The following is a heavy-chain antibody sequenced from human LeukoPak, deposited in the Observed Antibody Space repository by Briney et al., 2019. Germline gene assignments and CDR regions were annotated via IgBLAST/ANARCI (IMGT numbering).Heavy chain of an antibody. CDR3: ARGGETVNWDETDY. D-gene: IGHD1-1*01. V-gene: IGHV3-53*01. CDR1: GFTVSSNY. J-gene: IGHJ4*02. CDR2: IYSGGST. Sequence: GGSLRLSCAASGFTVSSNYMSWVRRAPGKGLEWVSVIYSGGSTYYADSVKGRFTISRDNSKNTLYLQMNSLRAEDTAVYYCARGGETVNWDETDYWGQGTLVTVSS.